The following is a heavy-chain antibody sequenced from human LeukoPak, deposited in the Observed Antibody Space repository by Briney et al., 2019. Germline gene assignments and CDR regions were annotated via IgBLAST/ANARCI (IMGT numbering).Heavy chain of an antibody. CDR3: ARDWGYNWKYSYYFDY. D-gene: IGHD1-7*01. V-gene: IGHV1-18*01. CDR1: GYTFTTYG. J-gene: IGHJ4*02. CDR2: SSPYNGNT. Sequence: ASVKVSCKASGYTFTTYGISWVRQAPGQGLEWMGWSSPYNGNTNYAQKLRGRVTMTTDTSTSTAYMELSSLRSEDTAVYYCARDWGYNWKYSYYFDYWGQGTLVTVSP.